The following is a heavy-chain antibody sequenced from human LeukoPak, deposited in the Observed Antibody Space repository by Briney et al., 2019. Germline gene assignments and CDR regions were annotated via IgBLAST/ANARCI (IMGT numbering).Heavy chain of an antibody. V-gene: IGHV5-51*01. CDR1: GYDFSTYW. D-gene: IGHD6-19*01. Sequence: GESLKISCKTSGYDFSTYWIAWVRQMPGKGLEWMGNVYPGNSDIRYSPSFQGQVVIPADNSVTTAYLQWSNLKASDTAIYYCARGRETRTSGWFKHWGQGTLVTVSS. J-gene: IGHJ4*02. CDR3: ARGRETRTSGWFKH. CDR2: VYPGNSDI.